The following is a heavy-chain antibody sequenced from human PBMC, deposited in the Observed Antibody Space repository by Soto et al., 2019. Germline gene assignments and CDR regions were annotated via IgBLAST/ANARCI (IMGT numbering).Heavy chain of an antibody. CDR1: GDSVSSNSAA. CDR2: TYYRSKWYN. CDR3: ARELTIFLNWFDP. D-gene: IGHD3-9*01. J-gene: IGHJ5*02. V-gene: IGHV6-1*01. Sequence: SQTLSLTCAISGDSVSSNSAAWNLIRQSPSRGLEWLGRTYYRSKWYNDYAVSVKSRITINPDTSKNQFSLQLNSVTPEDTAVYYCARELTIFLNWFDPWGQGTLVTVSS.